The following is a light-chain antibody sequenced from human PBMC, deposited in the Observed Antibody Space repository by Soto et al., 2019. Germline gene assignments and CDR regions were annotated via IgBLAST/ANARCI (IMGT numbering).Light chain of an antibody. J-gene: IGLJ1*01. V-gene: IGLV2-8*01. CDR3: SSYAGAHIV. Sequence: QSVLAQPPSASGSPGQSVTISCTGTSSDVGGYNYVSWYQQHPGKAPKLMIYDVSQRPSGVPDRFSGSKSGNTASLTVSGLQAEDEADYYCSSYAGAHIVFGTGTKVTVL. CDR2: DVS. CDR1: SSDVGGYNY.